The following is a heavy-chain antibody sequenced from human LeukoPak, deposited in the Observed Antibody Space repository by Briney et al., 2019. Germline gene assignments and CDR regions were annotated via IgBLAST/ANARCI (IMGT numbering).Heavy chain of an antibody. Sequence: GGSLRLSCAASGFTFSSYAMSWVRQAPGKGLEWVSAISGSGGSTYYADSVRGRFTISRDNSKNTLYLQMNSLRAEDTAVYYCARDYYGSGSYDYWGQGTLVTVSS. CDR1: GFTFSSYA. V-gene: IGHV3-23*01. CDR2: ISGSGGST. D-gene: IGHD3-10*01. CDR3: ARDYYGSGSYDY. J-gene: IGHJ4*02.